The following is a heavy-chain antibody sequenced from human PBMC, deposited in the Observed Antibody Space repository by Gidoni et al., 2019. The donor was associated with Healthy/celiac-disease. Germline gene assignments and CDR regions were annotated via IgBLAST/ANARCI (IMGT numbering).Heavy chain of an antibody. J-gene: IGHJ4*02. CDR3: AKDRHSSGYYFDY. D-gene: IGHD3-22*01. CDR2: ISYDGSNK. V-gene: IGHV3-30*18. Sequence: QGQLVESGGGVVQPGRSLRRSCSAPGLPFSSYCMHWVRQAPGTGLEWVAVISYDGSNKYYADSVKGRFTISRDNSKNTLYLQMNSLRAEDTAVYYCAKDRHSSGYYFDYWGQGTLVTVSS. CDR1: GLPFSSYC.